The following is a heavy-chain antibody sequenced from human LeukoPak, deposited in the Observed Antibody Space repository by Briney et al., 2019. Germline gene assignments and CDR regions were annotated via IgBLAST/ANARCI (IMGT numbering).Heavy chain of an antibody. Sequence: GGSLRLSCAASGFTFDDYTMHWVRQAPGKGLEWVSLISWDGGSTYYADSVKGRFTISRDNSKNSLYLQMNSLRTEDTALYYCAKDGGDYYGMDVWGQGTTVTASS. CDR1: GFTFDDYT. CDR2: ISWDGGST. V-gene: IGHV3-43*01. D-gene: IGHD3-16*01. J-gene: IGHJ6*02. CDR3: AKDGGDYYGMDV.